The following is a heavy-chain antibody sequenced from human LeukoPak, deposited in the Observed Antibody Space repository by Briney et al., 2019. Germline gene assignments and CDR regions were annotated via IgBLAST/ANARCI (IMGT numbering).Heavy chain of an antibody. CDR3: ARDRAPGTRPTGWFDP. CDR1: GFTFSSYG. V-gene: IGHV3-33*01. J-gene: IGHJ5*02. CDR2: IWYDGSNK. Sequence: PGGSLRLSCAASGFTFSSYGMHWVRQALGKGLEWVAVIWYDGSNKYYADSVKGRFTISRDNSKNTLYLQMNSLRAEDTAVYYCARDRAPGTRPTGWFDPWGQGTLVTVSS. D-gene: IGHD1-1*01.